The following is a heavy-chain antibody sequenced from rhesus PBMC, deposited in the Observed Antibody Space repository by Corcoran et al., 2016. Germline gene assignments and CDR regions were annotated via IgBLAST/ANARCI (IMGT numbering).Heavy chain of an antibody. D-gene: IGHD6-31*01. Sequence: QLQLQESGPGLVKPSETLSLTCAVSGYSISSGYGWSCIRQPPGKGLEWIGYISYSGSTSYNPSLKSRVTISRDTSKNQLSLKLSSVTAADTAVYYCASIAAAAHWGQGVLVTVSS. J-gene: IGHJ4*01. CDR2: ISYSGST. V-gene: IGHV4-122*02. CDR3: ASIAAAAH. CDR1: GYSISSGYG.